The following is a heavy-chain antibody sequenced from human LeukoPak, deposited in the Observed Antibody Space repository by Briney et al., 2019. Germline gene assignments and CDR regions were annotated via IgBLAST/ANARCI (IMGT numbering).Heavy chain of an antibody. D-gene: IGHD4-11*01. Sequence: GGSLRLSCAASGFTFSSYAMHWVRQAPGKGLEWVAVILYDGSNKYYADSVKGRFTISRDNSKNTLYLEMSSLRAEDTAAYYCARPTTASTIYEYYFDYWGQGTLVTVSS. V-gene: IGHV3-30-3*01. J-gene: IGHJ4*02. CDR2: ILYDGSNK. CDR1: GFTFSSYA. CDR3: ARPTTASTIYEYYFDY.